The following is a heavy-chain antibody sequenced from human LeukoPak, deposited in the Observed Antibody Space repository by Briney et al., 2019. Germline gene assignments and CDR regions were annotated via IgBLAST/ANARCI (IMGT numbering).Heavy chain of an antibody. CDR1: GFTFSDSA. V-gene: IGHV3-73*01. Sequence: GRSLRLSCAASGFTFSDSATHSARQASGKWLEWVGRIKDKSDGHATAYVASVKGRFTISRDDSRNTAYLKMDGLKTEDTALYYCTTPNEGNWFDPWGQGTLVTVSS. CDR2: IKDKSDGHAT. CDR3: TTPNEGNWFDP. D-gene: IGHD2-8*01. J-gene: IGHJ5*02.